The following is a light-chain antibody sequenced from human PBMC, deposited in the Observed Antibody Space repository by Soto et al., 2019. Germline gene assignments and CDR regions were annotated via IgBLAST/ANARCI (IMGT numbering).Light chain of an antibody. CDR1: SSDIGGYNY. CDR2: EVN. J-gene: IGLJ3*02. CDR3: SSFTTTNTPWV. V-gene: IGLV2-8*01. Sequence: QSALTQPPSASGSPGRSVTISCTGTSSDIGGYNYVSWYQQHPGKAPKLMIYEVNKRPSGVPDRFSGSKSGNTASLTVSGLQAEDEASYFCSSFTTTNTPWVFGGGTQLTVL.